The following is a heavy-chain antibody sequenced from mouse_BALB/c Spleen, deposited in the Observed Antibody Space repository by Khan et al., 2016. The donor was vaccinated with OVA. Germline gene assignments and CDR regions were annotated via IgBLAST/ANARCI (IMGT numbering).Heavy chain of an antibody. CDR2: ISDGGGST. D-gene: IGHD1-1*02. Sequence: EVELVESGGGLVKPGGSLKLSCAASGFSFSDYYMYWIRQNPEKRLEWVATISDGGGSTYYPDSATGRFTISRDHATGNLYLQMSSLKSEDTAIYYCARAGYGGFGYWGQGTLVTVSA. CDR3: ARAGYGGFGY. CDR1: GFSFSDYY. J-gene: IGHJ3*01. V-gene: IGHV5-4*02.